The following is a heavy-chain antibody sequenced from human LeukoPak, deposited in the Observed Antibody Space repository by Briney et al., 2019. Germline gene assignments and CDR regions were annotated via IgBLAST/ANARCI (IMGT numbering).Heavy chain of an antibody. CDR2: INTSGST. CDR3: ARYRLGYLDY. CDR1: GGSISSGNYF. V-gene: IGHV4-61*02. D-gene: IGHD5-12*01. Sequence: SQTPSLTCTVSGGSISSGNYFWTWIRQPAGKGLEWIGRINTSGSTNYSPSLKSRVTMSVDTSKNQFSLNLNSVTAADTAMYYCARYRLGYLDYWGKGTLVTVSS. J-gene: IGHJ4*02.